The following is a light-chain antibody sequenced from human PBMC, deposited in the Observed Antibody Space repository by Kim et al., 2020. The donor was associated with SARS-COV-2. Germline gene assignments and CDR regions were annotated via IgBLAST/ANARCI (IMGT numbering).Light chain of an antibody. Sequence: APGKTASMSCGGDNIGDKSVHWYQQKPGRAPVLVIYYDYNRPSGIPERFSGSNSGNTATLTISRVEAGDEADYSCQVWDSGSDQKVFGGGTQLTVL. V-gene: IGLV3-21*04. CDR3: QVWDSGSDQKV. CDR1: NIGDKS. J-gene: IGLJ3*02. CDR2: YDY.